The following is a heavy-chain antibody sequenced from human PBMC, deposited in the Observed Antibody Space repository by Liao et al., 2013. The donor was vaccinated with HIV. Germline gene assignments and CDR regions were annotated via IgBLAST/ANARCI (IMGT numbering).Heavy chain of an antibody. V-gene: IGHV4-4*07. Sequence: QVQLQESGPGLVKPSETLSLSCTVSNGSISSYYWGWVRQPAGKGLEWIGRVYSSGSTNYNPSLKSRVTMSVDTSKNQFSLKLISVTAADTAVYYCARLAYCGGDCYSGYMDVWGKGTTVTVSS. J-gene: IGHJ6*03. D-gene: IGHD2-21*01. CDR2: VYSSGST. CDR1: NGSISSYY. CDR3: ARLAYCGGDCYSGYMDV.